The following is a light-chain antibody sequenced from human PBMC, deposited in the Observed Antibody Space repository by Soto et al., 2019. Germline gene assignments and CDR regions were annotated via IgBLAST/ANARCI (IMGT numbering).Light chain of an antibody. Sequence: QAVVTQPPSASGTPGQRVTISCSGSSSNIGSNTVNWYQQLPGTAPKLLIYSNNQRPSGVPDRFSGSKSGTSASLAISGLQSEDEADYYCAAWDDSLNGHVVFGGGTKLTV. J-gene: IGLJ2*01. V-gene: IGLV1-44*01. CDR3: AAWDDSLNGHVV. CDR2: SNN. CDR1: SSNIGSNT.